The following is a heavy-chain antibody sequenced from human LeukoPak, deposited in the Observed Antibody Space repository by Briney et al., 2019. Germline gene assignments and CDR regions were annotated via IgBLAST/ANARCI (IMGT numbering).Heavy chain of an antibody. Sequence: GGSLRLSCAASGFTFSSYWMSWVRQAPGKGLEWVANIKQDGSGKYYVDSVKGRFTISRDNAKKSLYLEMNSLRAGDTAVYYCARGASGIQIWFFDPWGRGTLVTVSS. CDR3: ARGASGIQIWFFDP. J-gene: IGHJ5*02. CDR1: GFTFSSYW. V-gene: IGHV3-7*01. D-gene: IGHD5-18*01. CDR2: IKQDGSGK.